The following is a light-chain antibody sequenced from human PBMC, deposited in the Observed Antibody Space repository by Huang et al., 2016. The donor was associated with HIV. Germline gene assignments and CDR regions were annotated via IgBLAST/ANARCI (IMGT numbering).Light chain of an antibody. V-gene: IGKV3-15*01. Sequence: EIVMTQSPATLSVSPGDRANLSCRASQSFSSNLAGYQQKPGQAPRLLIYSASTRAACIPARFSGSGSGTEFTLTINSLQSEDFAVYYCQQLNTFGPGTKVDIK. J-gene: IGKJ3*01. CDR1: QSFSSN. CDR3: QQLNT. CDR2: SAS.